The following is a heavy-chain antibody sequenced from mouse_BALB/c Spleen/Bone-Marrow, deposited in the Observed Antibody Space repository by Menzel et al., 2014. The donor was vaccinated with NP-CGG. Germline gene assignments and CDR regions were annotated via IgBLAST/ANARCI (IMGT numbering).Heavy chain of an antibody. CDR2: INSNGGGT. J-gene: IGHJ2*01. Sequence: EVQRVESGGGLVQPGGSLKLSCAASGFTFSSYGMSWVRQTPDKRLELVATINSNGGGTYYPDSVKGRFTISRDNAKNTLYLQMSSLKSEDTAMYYCARGYDYDYWGQGTTLTVSS. CDR1: GFTFSSYG. CDR3: ARGYDYDY. V-gene: IGHV5-6-3*01. D-gene: IGHD2-4*01.